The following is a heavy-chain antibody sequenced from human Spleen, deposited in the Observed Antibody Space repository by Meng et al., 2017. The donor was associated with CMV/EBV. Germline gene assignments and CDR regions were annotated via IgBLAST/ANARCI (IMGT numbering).Heavy chain of an antibody. D-gene: IGHD6-13*01. CDR1: GFTFRHFA. CDR3: ARGDSAAAEPFDY. V-gene: IGHV3-21*01. J-gene: IGHJ4*02. CDR2: ISSGSKYT. Sequence: GESLKISCAASGFTFRHFAMNWVRQAPGKGLEWVSSISSGSKYTYYADSVKGRFTISRDNAKNSLFLQMNRLRAEDTAVYYCARGDSAAAEPFDYWGQGALVTVSS.